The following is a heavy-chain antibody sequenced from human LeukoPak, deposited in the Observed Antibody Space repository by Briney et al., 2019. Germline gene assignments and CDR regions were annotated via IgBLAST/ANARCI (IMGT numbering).Heavy chain of an antibody. CDR2: IYYSGST. CDR1: GGSISSGGYY. D-gene: IGHD4-17*01. CDR3: ASSTVTTHYYYYGMDV. Sequence: SQTLSLTCTVSGGSISSGGYYWSWIRQHPGKGLEWIGYIYYSGSTYYNPSLKSRVTISVDTSKNQFSLKLSSVTAADTAVYYCASSTVTTHYYYYGMDVWGQGTTVTVSS. J-gene: IGHJ6*02. V-gene: IGHV4-31*03.